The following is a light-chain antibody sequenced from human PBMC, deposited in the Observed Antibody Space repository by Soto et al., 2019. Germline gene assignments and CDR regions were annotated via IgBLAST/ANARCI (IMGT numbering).Light chain of an antibody. Sequence: DIHMTHSPSTLSSSLVGRVTITCRASQNIARYMAWYQQKPGRAPSLIIYDASTLERGVPSRFSGSGSGTEFTLIISSLQPDDFATYYCQQFKDYFWTFGQGTKVDIK. V-gene: IGKV1-5*01. CDR1: QNIARY. J-gene: IGKJ1*01. CDR3: QQFKDYFWT. CDR2: DAS.